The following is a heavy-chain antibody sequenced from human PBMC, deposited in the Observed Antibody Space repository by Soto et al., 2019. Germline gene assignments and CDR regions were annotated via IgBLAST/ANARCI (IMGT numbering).Heavy chain of an antibody. CDR3: GRCTSTSCHLGSDY. V-gene: IGHV3-23*01. CDR2: ISGSGGST. J-gene: IGHJ4*02. D-gene: IGHD2-2*01. CDR1: GFTFSSYA. Sequence: EVQLLESGGGLVQPGGSLRLSCAASGFTFSSYAMSWVRQAPGKGLEWVSAISGSGGSTYYADSVKGRFTISRDSSKNTLYLHMNSLGAADTAVYYCGRCTSTSCHLGSDYWGQGTLVTVSS.